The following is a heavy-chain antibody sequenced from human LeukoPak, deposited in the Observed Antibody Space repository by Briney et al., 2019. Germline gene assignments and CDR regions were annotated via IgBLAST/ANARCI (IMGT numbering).Heavy chain of an antibody. J-gene: IGHJ5*02. CDR1: GYTFTSYA. CDR3: ARGRLPIVVVPAAIVGHSWFDP. Sequence: ASVKVSCKASGYTFTSYAMNWVRQAPGQGLEWMGWINTNTGNPTYAQGFTGRFVFSLDTSVSTAYLQISSLKAEDTAVYYCARGRLPIVVVPAAIVGHSWFDPWGQGTLVTVSS. V-gene: IGHV7-4-1*02. D-gene: IGHD2-2*01. CDR2: INTNTGNP.